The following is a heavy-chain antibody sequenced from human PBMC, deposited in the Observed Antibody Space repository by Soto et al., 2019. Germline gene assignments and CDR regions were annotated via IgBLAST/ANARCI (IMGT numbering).Heavy chain of an antibody. CDR2: ISYDGSNK. CDR3: ARGSIVATTYYYYGMDV. CDR1: GFTFSSYA. Sequence: RESLRLSCAASGFTFSSYAMHWVSQAPGKGLEWVAVISYDGSNKYYADSVKGRFTISRDNSKNTLYLQMSSLRAEDTAVYYCARGSIVATTYYYYGMDVWGQGTTVTVSS. D-gene: IGHD5-12*01. V-gene: IGHV3-30-3*01. J-gene: IGHJ6*02.